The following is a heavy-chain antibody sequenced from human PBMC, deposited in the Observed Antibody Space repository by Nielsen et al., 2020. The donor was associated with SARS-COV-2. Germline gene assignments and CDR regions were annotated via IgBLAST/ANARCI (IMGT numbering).Heavy chain of an antibody. CDR2: SYYSGST. D-gene: IGHD3-16*01. CDR3: ANWGHAFDI. Sequence: SETLSLTCRVSGDSISSDDYYWNWIRQPPGKGLEWIGYSYYSGSTYYNPSLESRVSISVDTSKSQFFLKLSSVTAADTAVYYCANWGHAFDIWGQGTMVTVSS. J-gene: IGHJ3*02. V-gene: IGHV4-30-4*01. CDR1: GDSISSDDYY.